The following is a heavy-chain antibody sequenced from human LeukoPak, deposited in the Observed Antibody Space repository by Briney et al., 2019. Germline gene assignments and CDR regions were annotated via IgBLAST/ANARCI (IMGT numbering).Heavy chain of an antibody. V-gene: IGHV4-39*01. Sequence: PSETLSLTCAVSGASISGSPYYWGWIRQPPGRGLEWIGSISYSGTTYYSPSLKRRVTISQDTSKKQFSLRLGSVTAADTAIYYCAGQPEGRYTYGFHYFDSWGQGILVTVSS. CDR1: GASISGSPYY. D-gene: IGHD5-18*01. J-gene: IGHJ4*02. CDR3: AGQPEGRYTYGFHYFDS. CDR2: ISYSGTT.